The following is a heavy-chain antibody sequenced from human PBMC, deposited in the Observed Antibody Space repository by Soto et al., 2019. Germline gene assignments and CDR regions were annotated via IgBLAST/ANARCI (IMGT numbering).Heavy chain of an antibody. CDR3: ARTSAMRDWFDP. J-gene: IGHJ5*02. Sequence: ASVKVSCKASGYTLTSYAMHWVRQAPGQRLEWMGWINAGNGNTKYSQKFQGRVTITRDTSASTAYMELSSLRSEDTAVYYCARTSAMRDWFDPWGQGTLVTVSS. D-gene: IGHD5-18*01. CDR1: GYTLTSYA. CDR2: INAGNGNT. V-gene: IGHV1-3*01.